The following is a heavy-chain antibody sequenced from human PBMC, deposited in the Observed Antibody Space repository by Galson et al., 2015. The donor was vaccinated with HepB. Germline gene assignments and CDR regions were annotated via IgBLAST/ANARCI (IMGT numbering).Heavy chain of an antibody. V-gene: IGHV5-51*01. Sequence: QSGAEVKKPGESLKISCTGSGYIFTNYWIGWVRQMPGKGLEWMGIIYPGDSDTRYSPSFQGQVTMSADKSVSIAYLHWSSLKASDTAMYYCARNLTDIDGYSRDAFDIWGQGTMVTVSS. CDR2: IYPGDSDT. CDR3: ARNLTDIDGYSRDAFDI. CDR1: GYIFTNYW. J-gene: IGHJ3*02. D-gene: IGHD5-24*01.